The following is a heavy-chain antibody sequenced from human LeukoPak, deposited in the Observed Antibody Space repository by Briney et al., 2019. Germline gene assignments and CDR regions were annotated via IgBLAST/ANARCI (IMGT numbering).Heavy chain of an antibody. V-gene: IGHV3-23*01. J-gene: IGHJ4*02. CDR2: INDNGYNT. Sequence: PGGSLRLSCAASGFTFSNYAVSCVRRAPGKGLEWVSTINDNGYNTYYADSVKGRLTISRDISKNTLYLQLNSLRAEDTAAYYCARPPRGYAAFDYWGQGTLVTVSS. CDR1: GFTFSNYA. D-gene: IGHD5-18*01. CDR3: ARPPRGYAAFDY.